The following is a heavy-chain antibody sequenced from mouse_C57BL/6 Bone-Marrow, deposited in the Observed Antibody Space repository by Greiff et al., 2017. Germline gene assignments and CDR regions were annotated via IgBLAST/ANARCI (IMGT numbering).Heavy chain of an antibody. CDR1: GYTFTDYY. CDR2: ICPGSGST. Sequence: QVQLQQSGAELVKPGASVKISGKASGYTFTDYYINWVKQRPGQGLEWIGKICPGSGSTYYNEKFKGKATLTADKSSSTAYMQLSSLTSVDSAVYFGASPYYCGSSYYDYWGQGTTLTVSS. V-gene: IGHV1-77*01. D-gene: IGHD1-1*01. J-gene: IGHJ2*01. CDR3: ASPYYCGSSYYDY.